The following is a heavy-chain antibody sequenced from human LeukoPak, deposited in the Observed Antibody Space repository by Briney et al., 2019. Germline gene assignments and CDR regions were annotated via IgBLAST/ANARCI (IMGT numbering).Heavy chain of an antibody. V-gene: IGHV1-2*02. CDR1: GYTFTGYY. J-gene: IGHJ4*02. Sequence: ASVTVSCKATGYTFTGYYMHWVRQAPGQGLASMGWINPNSGGTNYAQKFQGRVTMTRDTSISTAYIELSRLRSDDTAVYYCARGDFGARPGDYWGRGTLVTVSS. CDR2: INPNSGGT. D-gene: IGHD6-6*01. CDR3: ARGDFGARPGDY.